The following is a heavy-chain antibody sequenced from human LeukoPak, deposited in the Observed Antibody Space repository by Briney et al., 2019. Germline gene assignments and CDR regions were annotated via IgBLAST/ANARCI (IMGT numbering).Heavy chain of an antibody. Sequence: GESPKISCKASGYSFTSYWIGWVRHMPGKGLEWMGIIDPSDSETRYTPSFQGQVTISVDKSLTTAYLQWNSLKASDTAMYYCARQTAMGRSGDYWGQGTTVTVSS. J-gene: IGHJ6*02. CDR3: ARQTAMGRSGDY. V-gene: IGHV5-51*01. CDR1: GYSFTSYW. CDR2: IDPSDSET. D-gene: IGHD5-18*01.